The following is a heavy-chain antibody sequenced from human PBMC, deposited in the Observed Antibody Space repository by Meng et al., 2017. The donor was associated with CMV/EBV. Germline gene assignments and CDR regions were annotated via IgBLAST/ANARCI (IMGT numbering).Heavy chain of an antibody. Sequence: QRVQSGAEVEKPWASVKVSCKASCYTFSSYGISWVRQAPGQGLEWMGWISGYNGQTKYAQKFQGRVTMTTDTPTSTAYMELRSLRSDDTAVYYCARAPIFSGGDCSHWGQGTLVTVSS. CDR2: ISGYNGQT. V-gene: IGHV1-18*01. J-gene: IGHJ4*02. CDR3: ARAPIFSGGDCSH. CDR1: CYTFSSYG. D-gene: IGHD2-21*02.